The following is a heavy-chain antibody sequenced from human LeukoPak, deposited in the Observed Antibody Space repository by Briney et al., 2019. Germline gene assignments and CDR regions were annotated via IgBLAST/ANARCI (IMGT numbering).Heavy chain of an antibody. J-gene: IGHJ6*03. Sequence: SETLSLTCTVSGGSISSYYWSWIRQPPGKGLEWIGYINYSGSTNYNPSLKSRVTISVDTSKNQFSLKLSSVTAADTAVYYCARLPGELLRTYYYYYMDVWGKGTTVTVSS. V-gene: IGHV4-59*08. D-gene: IGHD1-26*01. CDR3: ARLPGELLRTYYYYYMDV. CDR2: INYSGST. CDR1: GGSISSYY.